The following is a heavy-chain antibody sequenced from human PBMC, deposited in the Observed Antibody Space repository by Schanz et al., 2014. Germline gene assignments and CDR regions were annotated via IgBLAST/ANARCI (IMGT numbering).Heavy chain of an antibody. V-gene: IGHV4-34*08. CDR1: GFTFSSYS. CDR3: ELITLDRGVRNDY. J-gene: IGHJ4*02. Sequence: QVQLVESGGGLVKPGGSLRLSCAASGFTFSSYSMNWVRQAPGKGLEWIGEINHSGGTNYNPSLKSRVTMSVDTSKNQFSLILTSVTAADTAVYYCELITLDRGVRNDYWGQGTLVSVSS. CDR2: INHSGGT. D-gene: IGHD3-10*01.